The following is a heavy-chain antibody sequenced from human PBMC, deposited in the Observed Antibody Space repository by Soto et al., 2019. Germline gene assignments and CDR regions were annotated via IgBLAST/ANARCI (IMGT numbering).Heavy chain of an antibody. J-gene: IGHJ4*02. Sequence: QVQLVESGGGVVQPGRSLRLSCAASGLIFSGHGMHWVRQAPGKGLQWVAVIRYDGSNIYYADSVKGRFTISRDNSKNTLYLQMNRLRAEDTAVYYCARDGVGATTFFGYFDYWGQGALVTVSS. CDR1: GLIFSGHG. D-gene: IGHD1-26*01. V-gene: IGHV3-33*01. CDR2: IRYDGSNI. CDR3: ARDGVGATTFFGYFDY.